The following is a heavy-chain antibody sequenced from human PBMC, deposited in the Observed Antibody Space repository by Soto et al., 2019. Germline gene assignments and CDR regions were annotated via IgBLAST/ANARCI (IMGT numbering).Heavy chain of an antibody. Sequence: ASVKVSCKASGKSFSNYAIHWVRQAPGQGLEWMGWINVGRGNLKYSERFQGKVTLTRXXXXXXAXMXLXGXTSEDTAVYYCAGDEDDYSSSWGRFVFWGLG. CDR3: AGDEDDYSSSWGRFVF. CDR1: GKSFSNYA. J-gene: IGHJ4*02. V-gene: IGHV1-3*01. CDR2: INVGRGNL. D-gene: IGHD6-13*01.